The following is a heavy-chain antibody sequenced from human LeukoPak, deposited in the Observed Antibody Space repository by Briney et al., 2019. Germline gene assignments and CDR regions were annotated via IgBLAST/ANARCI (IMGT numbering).Heavy chain of an antibody. D-gene: IGHD3-22*01. CDR1: GFSFSTYG. V-gene: IGHV3-30*18. J-gene: IGHJ4*02. CDR3: AKWGDYYENSGPDFDY. CDR2: TSHDEKTK. Sequence: GGSLRLSCAASGFSFSTYGMHWVRQAPGKGLEWLAVTSHDEKTKFYADSIKGRFTISRDNSKNTLYLQMNGLTTEDTAVYYCAKWGDYYENSGPDFDYWGQGTLITVSS.